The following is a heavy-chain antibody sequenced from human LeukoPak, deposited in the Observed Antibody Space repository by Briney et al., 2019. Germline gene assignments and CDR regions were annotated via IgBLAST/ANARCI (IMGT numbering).Heavy chain of an antibody. CDR3: ARVRGDVDTAMAAGWFDY. V-gene: IGHV4-34*01. Sequence: SETLSLTCAVYGGSFSGYYWSWIRQPPGKGLEWIGEINHSGSTNYNPSLKSRVTISVDTSKNQFSLKLSSVTAADTAVHYCARVRGDVDTAMAAGWFDYWGQGTLVTVTS. D-gene: IGHD5-18*01. CDR2: INHSGST. CDR1: GGSFSGYY. J-gene: IGHJ4*02.